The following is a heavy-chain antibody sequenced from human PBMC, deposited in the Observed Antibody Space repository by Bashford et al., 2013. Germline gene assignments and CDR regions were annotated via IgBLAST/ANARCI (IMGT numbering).Heavy chain of an antibody. J-gene: IGHJ4*02. CDR2: ISSSSGNI. Sequence: PGGSLRLXCAASGFRFSDYFMNWVRQAPGKGPEWLAYISSSSGNILYADSVKGRFTISRDNAKSSLYLDMNSLRVDDTAVYYCVTSRVFDYWGQGTLVTVSS. V-gene: IGHV3-11*01. CDR1: GFRFSDYF. CDR3: VTSRVFDY. D-gene: IGHD6-13*01.